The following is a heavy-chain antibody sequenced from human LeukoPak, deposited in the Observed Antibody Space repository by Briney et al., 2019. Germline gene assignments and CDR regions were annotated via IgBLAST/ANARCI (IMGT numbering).Heavy chain of an antibody. V-gene: IGHV3-33*01. Sequence: GGSLRLSCAASGFTFSSYGMHWVRQAPGKGLEWVAAIWYDGSNKYYADSVKGRFTISRDNSKNTLYLQMNSLRAEDTAVYYCARERSIVATFDYWGQGTLVTVSS. J-gene: IGHJ4*02. CDR1: GFTFSSYG. CDR3: ARERSIVATFDY. D-gene: IGHD5-12*01. CDR2: IWYDGSNK.